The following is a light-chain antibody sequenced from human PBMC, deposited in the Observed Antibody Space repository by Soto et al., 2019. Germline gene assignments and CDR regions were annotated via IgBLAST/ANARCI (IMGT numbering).Light chain of an antibody. J-gene: IGLJ3*02. V-gene: IGLV2-14*01. CDR2: EVS. CDR1: SCDVGGYNY. Sequence: QSALTQPASVSGSPGQSITISCTGTSCDVGGYNYVSWYQQHPGKVPRLMIYEVSNRPSGLSNRFSGSKSGNTASLTISGLQAEDEADYYCSSYTSSNTWVFGGGTKLTVL. CDR3: SSYTSSNTWV.